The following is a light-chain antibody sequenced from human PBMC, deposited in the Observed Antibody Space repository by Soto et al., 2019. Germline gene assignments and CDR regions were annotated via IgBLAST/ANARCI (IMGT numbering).Light chain of an antibody. J-gene: IGKJ4*01. CDR2: DAS. Sequence: AIQMTQSPSPLSASVGDRVTITCRASQAIYSYLVWYQQKAGKAPKFLIYDASTLQSGVPSRFSGSGSGTDFTLTISSLQPEDSATYYCQQVDHFPLTFGGGTKVEIK. V-gene: IGKV1D-13*01. CDR1: QAIYSY. CDR3: QQVDHFPLT.